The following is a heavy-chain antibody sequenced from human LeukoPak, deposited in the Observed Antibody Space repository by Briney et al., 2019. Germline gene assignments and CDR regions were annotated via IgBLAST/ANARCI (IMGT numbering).Heavy chain of an antibody. D-gene: IGHD4-17*01. CDR3: STSFATVTTRRTHYYYYGMDV. CDR2: IKSKTDGGTT. J-gene: IGHJ6*02. V-gene: IGHV3-15*01. CDR1: GFTFSNVW. Sequence: GGSLRLSCAASGFTFSNVWMSWVRQAPGKGLEWVGRIKSKTDGGTTDYAAPVKGRFTISRDDSKNTLYLQMNSLKTEDTAVYYCSTSFATVTTRRTHYYYYGMDVWGQGTTVTVSS.